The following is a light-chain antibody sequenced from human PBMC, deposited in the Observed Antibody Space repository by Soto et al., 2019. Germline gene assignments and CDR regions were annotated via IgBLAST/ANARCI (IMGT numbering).Light chain of an antibody. CDR2: AAS. Sequence: DIQLTQSPSFLSASLGDRVTTTCRPSQGIGSYLAWYQQKPGKAPRLLSYAASTLQSGVPSRFSGSGSDTEFTLTISSLQPEDFATYYCQQLNKYPLTFGGGTKGDIK. J-gene: IGKJ4*01. CDR3: QQLNKYPLT. CDR1: QGIGSY. V-gene: IGKV1-9*01.